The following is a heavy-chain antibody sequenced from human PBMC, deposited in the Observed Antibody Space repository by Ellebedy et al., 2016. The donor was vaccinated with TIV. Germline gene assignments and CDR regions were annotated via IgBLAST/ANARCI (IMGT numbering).Heavy chain of an antibody. V-gene: IGHV2-26*01. CDR1: GFSLSNARMG. J-gene: IGHJ4*02. CDR3: ARTPLTYSSSWCFDY. D-gene: IGHD6-13*01. CDR2: IFSNDEK. Sequence: SGPTLVKPTATLTLTCTVSGFSLSNARMGVSWIRQPPGKALEWLAHIFSNDEKSYSSSLKSRPTISKDTSQSQVVLTMTNMDPVDTATYYCARTPLTYSSSWCFDYWGQGTLVTVSS.